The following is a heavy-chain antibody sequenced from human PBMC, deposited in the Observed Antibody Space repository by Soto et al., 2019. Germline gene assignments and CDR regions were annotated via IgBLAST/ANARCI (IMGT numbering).Heavy chain of an antibody. CDR2: ISWNSGSI. CDR3: AKDMTDIFDQLLSSFDY. Sequence: GGSLRLSCAASGFTFDDYAMHWVRQAPGKGLEWVSGISWNSGSIGYADSVKGRFTISRDNAKNSLYLQMNSLRAEDTALYYCAKDMTDIFDQLLSSFDYWGQGTLVTVSS. D-gene: IGHD2-2*01. J-gene: IGHJ4*02. CDR1: GFTFDDYA. V-gene: IGHV3-9*01.